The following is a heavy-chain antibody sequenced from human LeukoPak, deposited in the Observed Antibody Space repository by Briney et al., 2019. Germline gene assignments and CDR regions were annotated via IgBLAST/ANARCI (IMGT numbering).Heavy chain of an antibody. D-gene: IGHD4-17*01. CDR3: ASHRIYGGNEDPYGMDV. J-gene: IGHJ6*02. CDR2: IYHSGNT. Sequence: SQTLSLTCAVSGGSISSGGYSWGWIRQPPGKGLEWIGYIYHSGNTYYNPSLKSRVTISVDRSKNQFSLKLSSVTAADTAVYYCASHRIYGGNEDPYGMDVWGQGTTVTVSS. V-gene: IGHV4-30-2*01. CDR1: GGSISSGGYS.